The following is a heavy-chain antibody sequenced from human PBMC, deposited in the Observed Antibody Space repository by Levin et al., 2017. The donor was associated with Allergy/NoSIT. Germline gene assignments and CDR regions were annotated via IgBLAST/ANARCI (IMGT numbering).Heavy chain of an antibody. J-gene: IGHJ4*02. D-gene: IGHD7-27*01. V-gene: IGHV1-46*01. Sequence: GESLKISCKAFGYTFTSYYLHWVRQAPGQGLEWMGIINPGGGSTSYSQKFQGRVTMTRDTSTSTVYMELSSLRSEDTAVYYCARDRDWGSLDYFDYWGQGTLVTVSS. CDR2: INPGGGST. CDR1: GYTFTSYY. CDR3: ARDRDWGSLDYFDY.